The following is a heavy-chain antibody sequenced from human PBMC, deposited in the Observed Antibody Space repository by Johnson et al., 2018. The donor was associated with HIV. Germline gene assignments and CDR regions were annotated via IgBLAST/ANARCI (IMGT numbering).Heavy chain of an antibody. CDR2: ISYDGGSQ. J-gene: IGHJ3*02. D-gene: IGHD3-3*01. Sequence: QVHLVESGGGVVQPGTSLRLSCAASGFTFSYYNIHWVRQAPGKGLEWVSLISYDGGSQSYGDSVKGRFTISRDNSQNTLYLQINSLRVEDTAVYYCARDRTTYYNFWSGSNAGSDAFDIWGQGTMVTVSS. CDR1: GFTFSYYN. V-gene: IGHV3-30-3*01. CDR3: ARDRTTYYNFWSGSNAGSDAFDI.